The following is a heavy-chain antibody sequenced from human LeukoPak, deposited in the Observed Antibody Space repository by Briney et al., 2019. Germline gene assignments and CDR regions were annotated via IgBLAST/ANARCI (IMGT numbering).Heavy chain of an antibody. Sequence: GGSVRLSCAASGFTFSSYSMNWVRQAPGKGLEWVSSISSSSSYIYYADSVKGRFTISRDNSKNTLYLQMNSLRAEDTAVYYCAKSHLIVVVPAAIGYWGQGTLVTVSS. CDR1: GFTFSSYS. V-gene: IGHV3-21*04. D-gene: IGHD2-2*01. CDR3: AKSHLIVVVPAAIGY. J-gene: IGHJ4*02. CDR2: ISSSSSYI.